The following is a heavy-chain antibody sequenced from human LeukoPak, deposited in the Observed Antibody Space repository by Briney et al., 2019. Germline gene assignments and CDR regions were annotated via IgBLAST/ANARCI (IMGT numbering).Heavy chain of an antibody. CDR3: AKDRSNYYDSSGYRGTGY. Sequence: QTGGSLRLSCAASGFMFSSYWMSWVRQAPGKGLEWVSAISGSGGSTYYADSVKGRFTISRDNSKNTLYLQMNSLRAEDTAVYYCAKDRSNYYDSSGYRGTGYWGQGTLVTVSS. CDR2: ISGSGGST. CDR1: GFMFSSYW. D-gene: IGHD3-22*01. J-gene: IGHJ4*02. V-gene: IGHV3-23*01.